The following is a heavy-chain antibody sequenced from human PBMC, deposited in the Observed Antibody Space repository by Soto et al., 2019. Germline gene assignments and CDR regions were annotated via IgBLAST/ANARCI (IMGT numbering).Heavy chain of an antibody. CDR2: IYYSGST. CDR3: VRVAVVPAAMVYYYYGMDV. D-gene: IGHD2-2*01. CDR1: GGSISSSSYY. J-gene: IGHJ6*02. V-gene: IGHV4-39*01. Sequence: SETLSLTCTVSGGSISSSSYYWGWIRQPRGKGLEWIGSIYYSGSTYYNPSLKSRVTISVDTSKNQFSLKLSSVTAADTAVYYCVRVAVVPAAMVYYYYGMDVWGQGTTVTVSS.